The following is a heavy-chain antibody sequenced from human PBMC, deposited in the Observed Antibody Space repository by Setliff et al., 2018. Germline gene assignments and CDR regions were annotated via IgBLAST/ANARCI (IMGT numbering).Heavy chain of an antibody. Sequence: PGGSLRLSCAASGFTFSGYAMHWVRQAPGKGLEYVSAISSNGGSTYYADSVKGRFTISRDNSKNTLYLQMSSLRAEGTAVYYCVKDAVIAVAASGDLDYWGQGTLVTVSS. CDR1: GFTFSGYA. V-gene: IGHV3-64D*09. CDR2: ISSNGGST. CDR3: VKDAVIAVAASGDLDY. J-gene: IGHJ4*02. D-gene: IGHD6-19*01.